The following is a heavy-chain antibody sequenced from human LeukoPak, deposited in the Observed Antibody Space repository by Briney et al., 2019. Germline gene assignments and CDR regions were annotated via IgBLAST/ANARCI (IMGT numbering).Heavy chain of an antibody. CDR3: ARVLSDLRDDSFDV. CDR2: IWYDGSNT. CDR1: GLPFNPYA. J-gene: IGHJ3*01. V-gene: IGHV3-33*01. Sequence: ACPLRLSCAPNGLPFNPYAKHCVLQSPGKMLHWLALIWYDGSNTNYADSVKGRFTISRDNSKNTLYLQLNSLRAEDTAVYYCARVLSDLRDDSFDVWGQGTMVTVSS.